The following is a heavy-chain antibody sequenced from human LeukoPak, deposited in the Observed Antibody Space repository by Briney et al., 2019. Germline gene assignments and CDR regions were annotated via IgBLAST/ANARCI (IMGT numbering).Heavy chain of an antibody. Sequence: GGSLRLSCAASGFTFSNYWMTWVRQAPGKGLEWVANIKEDGSGKYYVDSVKGRFTISRDNAKNSLYLQMNSLRAEDTAVYYCAKTARTWDYWGQGSLVTVSS. D-gene: IGHD5-18*01. CDR2: IKEDGSGK. J-gene: IGHJ4*02. CDR1: GFTFSNYW. V-gene: IGHV3-7*01. CDR3: AKTARTWDY.